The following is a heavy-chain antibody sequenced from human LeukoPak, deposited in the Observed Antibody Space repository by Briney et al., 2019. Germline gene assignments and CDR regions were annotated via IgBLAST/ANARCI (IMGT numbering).Heavy chain of an antibody. Sequence: ASVKVSCKASGYTFTTYPINWVRQAPGQGLEWMGWINTNTGNPTYAQAFTGRFVFSLDTSVTTAYLQISSLKAEDTAIYYCARDRDRQLFPLDYWGQGTLVTVSS. CDR3: ARDRDRQLFPLDY. D-gene: IGHD2-2*01. CDR2: INTNTGNP. J-gene: IGHJ4*02. CDR1: GYTFTTYP. V-gene: IGHV7-4-1*02.